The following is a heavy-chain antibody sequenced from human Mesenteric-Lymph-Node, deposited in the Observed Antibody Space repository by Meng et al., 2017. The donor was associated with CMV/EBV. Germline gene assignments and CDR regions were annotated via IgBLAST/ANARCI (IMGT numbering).Heavy chain of an antibody. V-gene: IGHV3-53*01. D-gene: IGHD4-23*01. J-gene: IGHJ4*02. CDR1: GFTVSSNS. CDR2: IYSGGNT. CDR3: ARDLDYGGSSGEGY. Sequence: GGSLRLSCAASGFTVSSNSMSWVRQAPGKGLEWVSVIYSGGNTFYADSVKGRFTISRDNSKNTLYLQMNSLRAEDTAVYYCARDLDYGGSSGEGYWGQGTLVTVSS.